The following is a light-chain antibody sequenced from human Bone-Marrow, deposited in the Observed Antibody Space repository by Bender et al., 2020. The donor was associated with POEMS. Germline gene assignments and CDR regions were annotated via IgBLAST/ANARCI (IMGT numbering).Light chain of an antibody. Sequence: QSALTQPASVSGSPGQAITISCTGTSSDVGGYTYVSWYQQHPGKAPKLMIYDVSNRPSGVSNRFSGSKSGTSASLVITGLQAEDEADYYCQSYDRSLSGYVFGTGTKVTVL. CDR3: QSYDRSLSGYV. J-gene: IGLJ1*01. CDR1: SSDVGGYTY. V-gene: IGLV2-14*03. CDR2: DVS.